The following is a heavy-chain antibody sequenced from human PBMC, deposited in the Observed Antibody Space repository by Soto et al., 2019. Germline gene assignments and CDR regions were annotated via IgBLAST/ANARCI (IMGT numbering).Heavy chain of an antibody. CDR3: ARHPRITRGWHFDL. J-gene: IGHJ2*01. CDR1: GGSIDTSDYY. D-gene: IGHD1-20*01. CDR2: IFHSGDT. Sequence: SETLSLTCTVSGGSIDTSDYYWSWIRQQPGKGLEWIGYIFHSGDTYYNPSLTSRLAFSVDTSKNQFSLRLTSVTVADTAIYFCARHPRITRGWHFDLWGRGTPVTAPQ. V-gene: IGHV4-31*02.